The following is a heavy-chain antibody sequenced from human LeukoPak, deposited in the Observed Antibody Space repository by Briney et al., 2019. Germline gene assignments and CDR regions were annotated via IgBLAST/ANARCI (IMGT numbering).Heavy chain of an antibody. Sequence: GRSLRLSCAASGFTFSSYGMHWVRQAPGKGLEWVAVIRYDGTNKYYADSVKGRFTISRDNSKNTLFLQMNSLRAEDTAVYYCARAAYDNSGYLTLWGQGTLVTVSS. CDR3: ARAAYDNSGYLTL. D-gene: IGHD3-22*01. CDR2: IRYDGTNK. CDR1: GFTFSSYG. J-gene: IGHJ4*02. V-gene: IGHV3-33*01.